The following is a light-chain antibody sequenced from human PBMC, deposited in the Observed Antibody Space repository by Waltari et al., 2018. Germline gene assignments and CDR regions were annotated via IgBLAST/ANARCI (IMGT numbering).Light chain of an antibody. J-gene: IGLJ2*01. V-gene: IGLV2-14*03. Sequence: YQQHPGRAPKLMIYDVTDRPSGISIRFSGSKSVNTASLTISGLRAEDEAYYYCTSYTTTSTLVLFGGGTKLTVL. CDR3: TSYTTTSTLVL. CDR2: DVT.